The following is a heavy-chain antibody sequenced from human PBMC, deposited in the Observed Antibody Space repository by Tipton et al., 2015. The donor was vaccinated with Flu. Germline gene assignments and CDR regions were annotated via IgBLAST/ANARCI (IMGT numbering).Heavy chain of an antibody. D-gene: IGHD2-8*01. CDR1: GYSFTDYW. V-gene: IGHV5-51*01. CDR3: VRHPYCTNAVCPPGYWYFDL. CDR2: IYPGDSST. J-gene: IGHJ2*01. Sequence: QLVQSGTEVKKPGESLKIPCKGSGYSFTDYWIGWVRQMPGKGLEWMGIIYPGDSSTTYSPSFQGHVTISADKSISTAYLQWRSLKASDTAMYYCVRHPYCTNAVCPPGYWYFDLWGRGTLVTVSS.